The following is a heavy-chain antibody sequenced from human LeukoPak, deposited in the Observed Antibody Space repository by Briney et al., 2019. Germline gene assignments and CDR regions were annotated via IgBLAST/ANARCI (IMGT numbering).Heavy chain of an antibody. CDR2: IYSGGST. V-gene: IGHV3-53*01. J-gene: IGHJ5*02. D-gene: IGHD2-2*01. CDR1: GFTVSSNY. Sequence: PGGSLRLSCAASGFTVSSNYMSWVRQAPGKGLEWVSVIYSGGSTYYADSVKGRFTISRDNSKNTLYLQMNSLRAEDTAVYYCARVFLGYCASTSCSALHFDPWGQGTLVTVSS. CDR3: ARVFLGYCASTSCSALHFDP.